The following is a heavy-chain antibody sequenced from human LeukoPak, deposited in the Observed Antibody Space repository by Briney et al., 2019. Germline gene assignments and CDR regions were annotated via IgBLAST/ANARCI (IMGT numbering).Heavy chain of an antibody. CDR3: ASGVLRGAFDI. CDR2: IYYSGST. D-gene: IGHD2-15*01. CDR1: GGSISSSSYY. V-gene: IGHV4-39*01. Sequence: KPSETLSLTCTVSGGSISSSSYYWGWIRQPPGKGLEWIGSIYYSGSTYYNPSLKSRVTISVDTSKNQFSLKLSSVTAADTAVYYCASGVLRGAFDIWGQGTMVTVSS. J-gene: IGHJ3*02.